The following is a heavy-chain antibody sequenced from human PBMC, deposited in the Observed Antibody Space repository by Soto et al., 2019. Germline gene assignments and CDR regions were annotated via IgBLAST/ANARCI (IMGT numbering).Heavy chain of an antibody. D-gene: IGHD2-21*02. J-gene: IGHJ4*02. CDR3: ARNVVVTARPEYYLDY. CDR2: IYYSGST. Sequence: SETLSVTCTVSGGSISSYYWSWIRQPPGKGLEWIGYIYYSGSTNYNPSLKSRATISVDTSKNQFSLKLSSVTAADTAVYYCARNVVVTARPEYYLDYSGQGTLVTVSS. CDR1: GGSISSYY. V-gene: IGHV4-59*01.